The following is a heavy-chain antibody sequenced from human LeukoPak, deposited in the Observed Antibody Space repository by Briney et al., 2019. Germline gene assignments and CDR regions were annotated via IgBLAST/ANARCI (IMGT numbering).Heavy chain of an antibody. J-gene: IGHJ4*02. V-gene: IGHV3-23*01. CDR1: GFTFSSYA. D-gene: IGHD3-9*01. CDR3: AKAEGYDILTGLDY. Sequence: GGSLRLSCATSGFTFSSYAMSWVRQAPGKGLEWVSGIGASGGSTYYADSVKGRFTISRDNSKNTLYLQMNSLRTEDTAVYYCAKAEGYDILTGLDYWGQGTLVAVSS. CDR2: IGASGGST.